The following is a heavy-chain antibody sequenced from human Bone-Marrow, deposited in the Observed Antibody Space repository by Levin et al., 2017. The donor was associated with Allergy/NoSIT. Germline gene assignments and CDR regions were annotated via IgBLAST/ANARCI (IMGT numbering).Heavy chain of an antibody. J-gene: IGHJ4*02. CDR2: ISYDGSNK. CDR3: AKDDYGDRFDY. D-gene: IGHD4-17*01. CDR1: GFTFSSYG. V-gene: IGHV3-30*18. Sequence: GESLKISCAASGFTFSSYGMHWVRQAPGKGLEWVAVISYDGSNKYYADSVKGRFTISRDNSKNTLYLQMNSLRAEDTAVYYCAKDDYGDRFDYWGQGTLVTVSS.